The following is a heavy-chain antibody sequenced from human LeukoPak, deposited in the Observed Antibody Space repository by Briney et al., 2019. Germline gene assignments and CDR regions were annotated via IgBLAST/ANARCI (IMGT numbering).Heavy chain of an antibody. CDR2: IKSKTDGGTT. V-gene: IGHV3-15*01. CDR3: TTDPDYGGNGLLDY. Sequence: GGSLRLSCAASGFTFSNAWMSWVRQAPGKGLEWVGRIKSKTDGGTTDYAAPVKGRFTISRDDSKNTLYLQMNSLKTEDTAVYYCTTDPDYGGNGLLDYWGQGTLVTVSS. CDR1: GFTFSNAW. D-gene: IGHD4-23*01. J-gene: IGHJ4*02.